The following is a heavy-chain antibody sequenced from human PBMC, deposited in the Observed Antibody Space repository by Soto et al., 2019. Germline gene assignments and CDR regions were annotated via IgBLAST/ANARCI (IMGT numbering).Heavy chain of an antibody. D-gene: IGHD3-3*01. Sequence: QPQLQESGPGLVKPSETLSLSCAVSGDSLSSSSSYYWGWIRQPPGKGLEWIANVYYSGSTYYNPSLKSRVTISLETSKNEVSLRLRSVTAADTAVYYCARIKIVGVLTYYMGVWGKGTPITVSS. CDR2: VYYSGST. CDR3: ARIKIVGVLTYYMGV. V-gene: IGHV4-39*01. J-gene: IGHJ6*03. CDR1: GDSLSSSSSYY.